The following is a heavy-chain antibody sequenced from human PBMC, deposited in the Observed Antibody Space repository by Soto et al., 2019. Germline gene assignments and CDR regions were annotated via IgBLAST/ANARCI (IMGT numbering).Heavy chain of an antibody. CDR3: ASLTYYDFWSGQNNWFDP. D-gene: IGHD3-3*01. Sequence: QVQLQESGPGLVKPSETLSLTCTVSGGSISSYYWSWIRQPPGKGLEWIGYICYSGSTNYNPSLKSRVTISVDTSKNQFSLKLSSVTAADTAVYYCASLTYYDFWSGQNNWFDPWGQGTLVTVSS. CDR1: GGSISSYY. CDR2: ICYSGST. J-gene: IGHJ5*02. V-gene: IGHV4-59*01.